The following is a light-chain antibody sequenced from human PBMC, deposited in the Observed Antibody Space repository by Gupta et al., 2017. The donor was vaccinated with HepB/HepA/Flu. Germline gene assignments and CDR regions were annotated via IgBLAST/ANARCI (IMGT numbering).Light chain of an antibody. J-gene: IGLJ3*02. CDR2: EDD. CDR3: QSDDSGSHMV. Sequence: FMLSQPRSVSGSPGRTIIISCTRSSGNIANNYVQWYQRRPGSAPTTVIYEDDQRPSGVPDRFSGTIDVSSNSASLTISGLQTEDEADYFFQSDDSGSHMVFGGGTKVTVL. V-gene: IGLV6-57*03. CDR1: SGNIANNY.